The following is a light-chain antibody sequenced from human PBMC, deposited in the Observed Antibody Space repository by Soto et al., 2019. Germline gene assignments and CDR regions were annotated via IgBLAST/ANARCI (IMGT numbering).Light chain of an antibody. V-gene: IGKV3-11*01. CDR2: DAS. J-gene: IGKJ5*01. CDR3: QLSQQRSSWPPIA. Sequence: DIVLTQSPATLSLSPGNRVTLSCRANERISHSLAWYQQRPGQAPRILIYDASFRATGIPERVSGSGSGTDFTLSLSSLEPEDFAVYYCQLSQQRSSWPPIAFGQGTRLDLK. CDR1: ERISHS.